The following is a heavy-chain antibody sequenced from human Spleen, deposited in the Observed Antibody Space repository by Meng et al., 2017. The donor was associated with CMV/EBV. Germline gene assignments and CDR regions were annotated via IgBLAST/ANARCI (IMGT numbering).Heavy chain of an antibody. Sequence: GESLKISCAASGFTFSDYGMHWVRQAPGKGLEWVAFIRYDGINKYYSDSVKGRFTISRDNFKNTLYLQMNSLRAEDTAVYYCAREYYDFSLVDFWGQGTPVTVSS. CDR1: GFTFSDYG. CDR2: IRYDGINK. CDR3: AREYYDFSLVDF. D-gene: IGHD3-3*01. J-gene: IGHJ4*02. V-gene: IGHV3-30*02.